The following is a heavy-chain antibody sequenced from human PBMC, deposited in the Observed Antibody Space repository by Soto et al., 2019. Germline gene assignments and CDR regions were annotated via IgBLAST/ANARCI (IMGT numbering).Heavy chain of an antibody. D-gene: IGHD3-3*01. Sequence: GASVKVSCKASGYAFTTYHMHWVRQAPGQGLEWMGMIDPSDGTTTYAQKLQGRVTMTTDTSTSTAYMELRSLRSDDTAVYYCAREEGITIFGVARGEAFDIWGQGTMVTVSS. V-gene: IGHV1-46*04. CDR3: AREEGITIFGVARGEAFDI. CDR2: IDPSDGTT. J-gene: IGHJ3*02. CDR1: GYAFTTYH.